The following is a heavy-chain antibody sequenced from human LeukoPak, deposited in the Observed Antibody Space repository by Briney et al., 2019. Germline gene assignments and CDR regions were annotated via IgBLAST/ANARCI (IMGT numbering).Heavy chain of an antibody. D-gene: IGHD2-15*01. J-gene: IGHJ3*02. CDR1: DLPVSINY. CDR2: IYSGGTT. Sequence: GGSLRLSCAASDLPVSINYMTWVRQAPGKGLEWVSVIYSGGTTFYADSVKGRFTISRDNSKNTLYLQMTSLRAEDTAVYYCARGGDAFEIWGQGTMVSVSS. V-gene: IGHV3-53*01. CDR3: ARGGDAFEI.